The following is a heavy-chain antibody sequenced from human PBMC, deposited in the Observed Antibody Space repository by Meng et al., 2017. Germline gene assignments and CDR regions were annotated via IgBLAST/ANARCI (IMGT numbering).Heavy chain of an antibody. CDR2: IYYSGST. CDR3: ARDCSGGSCYSIGV. J-gene: IGHJ4*02. CDR1: GGSVSSGSYY. D-gene: IGHD2-15*01. Sequence: QVQLQESGPGRGRPSETLSLTCTVSGGSVSSGSYYWSWIRQPPGKGLEWIGYIYYSGSTNYNPSLKSRVTISVDTSKNQFSLKLSSVTAADTAVYYCARDCSGGSCYSIGVWGQGTLVTVSS. V-gene: IGHV4-61*01.